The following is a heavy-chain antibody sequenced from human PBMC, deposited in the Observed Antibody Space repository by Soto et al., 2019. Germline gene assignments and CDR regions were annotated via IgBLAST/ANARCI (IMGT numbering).Heavy chain of an antibody. CDR2: IYYSGST. CDR3: ARDSSGWRYYFDY. J-gene: IGHJ4*02. CDR1: GGSISSYY. D-gene: IGHD6-19*01. Sequence: PSETLSLTCTVSGGSISSYYWSWIRQPPGKGLEWIGYIYYSGSTNYNPSLKSRVTISVDTSKNQFSLKLSSVTAADTAVYYCARDSSGWRYYFDYWGQGTLVTVSS. V-gene: IGHV4-59*01.